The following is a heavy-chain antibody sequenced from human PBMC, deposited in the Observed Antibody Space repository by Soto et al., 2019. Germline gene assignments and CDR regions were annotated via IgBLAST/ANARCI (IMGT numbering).Heavy chain of an antibody. CDR2: IIPIFGTA. Sequence: QVQLVQSGAEVKKPGSSVKVSCKASGGTFSSYAISWVQQAPGQGLEWMGGIIPIFGTANYAQKFQGRVTITADESTSTAYMELSSLRSEDTAVYYCARDQDSSSWYGGYGMDVWGQGTTVTVSS. J-gene: IGHJ6*02. D-gene: IGHD6-13*01. CDR3: ARDQDSSSWYGGYGMDV. CDR1: GGTFSSYA. V-gene: IGHV1-69*12.